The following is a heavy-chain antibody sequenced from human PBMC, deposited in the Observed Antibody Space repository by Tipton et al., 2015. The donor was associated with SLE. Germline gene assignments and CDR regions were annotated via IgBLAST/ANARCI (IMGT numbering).Heavy chain of an antibody. J-gene: IGHJ4*02. V-gene: IGHV1-18*01. D-gene: IGHD3-22*01. CDR1: GYTFTSYG. Sequence: QSGAEVKKPGASVKVSCKASGYTFTSYGISWVRQAPGQGLEWMGWISAYNGNTNYAQKLQGRVTMTTDTSTSTAYMELSDLRSDDTAVYYCARGPGDYDSSGYSLDYWGQGNLVTVSS. CDR3: ARGPGDYDSSGYSLDY. CDR2: ISAYNGNT.